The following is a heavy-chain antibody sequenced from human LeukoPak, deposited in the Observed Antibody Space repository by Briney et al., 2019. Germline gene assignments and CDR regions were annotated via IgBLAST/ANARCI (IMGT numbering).Heavy chain of an antibody. CDR1: GFTFSSYA. J-gene: IGHJ4*02. Sequence: GGSLRLSCAASGFTFSSYAMSWVRQAPGKGLEWVSAISGSSGSTYYADSVKGRLTISRDNSKNTLYLQMNSLRAEDTAVYYCATLAAHYYDSSGNTPPDNADFDYWGQGTLVTVSS. CDR3: ATLAAHYYDSSGNTPPDNADFDY. V-gene: IGHV3-23*01. D-gene: IGHD3-22*01. CDR2: ISGSSGST.